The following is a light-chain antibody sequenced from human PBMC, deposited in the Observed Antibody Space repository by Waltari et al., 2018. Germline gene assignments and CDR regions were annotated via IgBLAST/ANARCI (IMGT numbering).Light chain of an antibody. CDR2: AAS. Sequence: DIQMTQSPSSLSASVGDRVTITFRASQSISSYLNWYQQKPGKAPKLLIYAASSLQSGVPSRFSGSGSGTDFTLTTSSLQPEDFATYYCQQSYSTPQTFGQGTKVEIK. CDR3: QQSYSTPQT. V-gene: IGKV1-39*01. J-gene: IGKJ1*01. CDR1: QSISSY.